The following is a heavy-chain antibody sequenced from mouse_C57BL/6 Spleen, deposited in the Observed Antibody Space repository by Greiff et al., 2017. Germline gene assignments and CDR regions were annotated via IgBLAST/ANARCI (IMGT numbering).Heavy chain of an antibody. D-gene: IGHD1-1*01. V-gene: IGHV1-55*01. CDR1: GYTFTSYW. CDR3: ARRGGTTVVATGAMDY. Sequence: VQLQQPGAELVKPGASVKMSCNASGYTFTSYWITWVKQRPGQGLEWIGDIYPGSGSTNYNEKFKSKATLTVDTSSSTAYMQLSSLTSEDSAVYYCARRGGTTVVATGAMDYWGQGTSVTVSS. CDR2: IYPGSGST. J-gene: IGHJ4*01.